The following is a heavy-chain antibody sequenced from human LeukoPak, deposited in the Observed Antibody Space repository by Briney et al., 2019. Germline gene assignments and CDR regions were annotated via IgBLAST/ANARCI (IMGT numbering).Heavy chain of an antibody. CDR1: GYTFTSYY. CDR2: INPSGGST. CDR3: ARAVGYYYDSSGYYDY. J-gene: IGHJ4*02. Sequence: ASVKVSCKASGYTFTSYYMHWVRQAPGQGLEWMGIINPSGGSTSYAQKFQGRGTMTRDTSTRTVYMELSSLRSEDTAVYYCARAVGYYYDSSGYYDYWGQGTLVTVSS. D-gene: IGHD3-22*01. V-gene: IGHV1-46*01.